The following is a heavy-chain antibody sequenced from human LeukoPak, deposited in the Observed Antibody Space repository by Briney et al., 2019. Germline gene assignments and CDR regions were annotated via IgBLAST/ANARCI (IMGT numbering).Heavy chain of an antibody. V-gene: IGHV3-9*03. J-gene: IGHJ4*02. D-gene: IGHD3-10*01. CDR2: ISWNSGSI. CDR3: AKGAYGSGSYYLFDY. Sequence: GRSLRLSCAASAFTFDDYAIPWVRQAPGKGLEWVSGISWNSGSIGYADSGKGRCTISRDKAKNPLYLQMNSLGAKDMASYYCAKGAYGSGSYYLFDYWGQGDLVTVSP. CDR1: AFTFDDYA.